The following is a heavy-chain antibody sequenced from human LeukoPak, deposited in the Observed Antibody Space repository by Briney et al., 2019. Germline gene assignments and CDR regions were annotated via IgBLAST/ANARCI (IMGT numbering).Heavy chain of an antibody. Sequence: GGSLRLSCAASGFTFSSYWMSWVRQAPGKGLEWVAVIWYDGSNKYYADSVKGRFTISRDTSKNTLYLQMNSLRAEDTAVYYCARGLNYGGSGYYFDSWGPGTLVTVSS. V-gene: IGHV3-33*08. CDR3: ARGLNYGGSGYYFDS. D-gene: IGHD3-22*01. CDR2: IWYDGSNK. CDR1: GFTFSSYW. J-gene: IGHJ4*02.